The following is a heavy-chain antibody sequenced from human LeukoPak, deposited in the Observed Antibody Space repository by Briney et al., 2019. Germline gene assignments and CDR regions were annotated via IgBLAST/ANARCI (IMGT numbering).Heavy chain of an antibody. Sequence: SETLSLTCTVSGGSISSYYWSWIRQPPGKGLEWIGYIYYSGSTNYNPSLKSRVTISVDTSKNQFSLKLSSVTAAGTAVYYCARGRAHGADYWGQGTLVTVSS. CDR3: ARGRAHGADY. D-gene: IGHD3-10*01. CDR2: IYYSGST. CDR1: GGSISSYY. J-gene: IGHJ4*02. V-gene: IGHV4-59*01.